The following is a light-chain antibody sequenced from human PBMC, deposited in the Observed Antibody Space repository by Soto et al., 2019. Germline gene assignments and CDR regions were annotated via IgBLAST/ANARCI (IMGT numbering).Light chain of an antibody. CDR2: KAS. CDR1: QSISTW. V-gene: IGKV1-5*03. J-gene: IGKJ1*01. Sequence: DIRMTQSPSTLSASVGDRVTIRCRASQSISTWLAWYQQKPGKAPRLLIYKASTIESGVPSRFSGSGSGTEFTLPIRSLQPDDFATYYCQQYTRYWTFGQGTKVEI. CDR3: QQYTRYWT.